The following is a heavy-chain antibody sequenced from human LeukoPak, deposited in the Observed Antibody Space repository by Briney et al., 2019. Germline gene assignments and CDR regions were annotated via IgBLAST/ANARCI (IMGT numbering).Heavy chain of an antibody. D-gene: IGHD3-16*01. Sequence: TSSETLSLTCTVSGGSISSFYWNWIRQPPGKGLEWVGYVFYSGNTNYNPSLGSRVTISEDTSKNQFSLNLNSLTAADTAVYYCARGLPGRDAFDVWGQGTMVTVSS. V-gene: IGHV4-59*13. CDR1: GGSISSFY. CDR2: VFYSGNT. J-gene: IGHJ3*01. CDR3: ARGLPGRDAFDV.